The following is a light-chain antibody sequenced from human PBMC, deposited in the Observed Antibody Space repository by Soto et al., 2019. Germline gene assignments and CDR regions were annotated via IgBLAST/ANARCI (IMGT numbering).Light chain of an antibody. CDR1: QSLTNNY. J-gene: IGKJ1*01. V-gene: IGKV3-20*01. CDR2: GAS. Sequence: EIVLTQSPGTLSLSPGERATLSCRAGQSLTNNYFAWYQQQPGRALRLLIDGASTRATGIPDRFSGSGSGTDFTLTISRLEPEDFAVYYCQQYGSSPRTFGQGTKVDIK. CDR3: QQYGSSPRT.